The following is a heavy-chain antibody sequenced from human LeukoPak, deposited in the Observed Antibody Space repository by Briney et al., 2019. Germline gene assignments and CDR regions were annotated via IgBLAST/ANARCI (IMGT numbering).Heavy chain of an antibody. D-gene: IGHD6-19*01. CDR2: INQRRNT. CDR1: GESFSGYS. V-gene: IGHV4-34*01. J-gene: IGHJ2*01. CDR3: ARHGWHAWYFDL. Sequence: SETLSLTCVVYGESFSGYSWSWIRQPPGKGLEWIGEINQRRNTNYNPSLKSRVTISIDTSKNQFSLKLSSVTAADTAVYYCARHGWHAWYFDLWGRGTWSLSLQ.